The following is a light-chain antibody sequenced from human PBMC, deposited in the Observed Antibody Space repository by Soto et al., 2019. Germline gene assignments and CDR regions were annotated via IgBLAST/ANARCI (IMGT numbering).Light chain of an antibody. CDR2: GAS. CDR3: HQYDNSPLT. CDR1: QSVRSGY. Sequence: IVLTQSPGSLSFSGGERATLSCRASQSVRSGYFAWYQQKPGQAPRLLIVGASSRATGIPDRFSGGGSGTDFTLTISRLEPEDFALYYCHQYDNSPLTFGGGTKVDIK. J-gene: IGKJ4*01. V-gene: IGKV3-20*01.